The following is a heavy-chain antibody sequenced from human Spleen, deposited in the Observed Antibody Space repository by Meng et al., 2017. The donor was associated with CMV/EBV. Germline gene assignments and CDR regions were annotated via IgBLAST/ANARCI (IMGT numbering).Heavy chain of an antibody. Sequence: SETLSLTCTVSGGSVTSSSYYWGWIRQPPGKGLEWIGTISYIGNTNYNPTLQSRVTMSLDTSKNQFSLKVTSVTATDTAVYFCARDGVRSTGIFGVVIIPRDYWGQGTLVTVSS. J-gene: IGHJ4*02. CDR1: GGSVTSSSYY. CDR2: ISYIGNT. CDR3: ARDGVRSTGIFGVVIIPRDY. D-gene: IGHD3-3*01. V-gene: IGHV4-39*02.